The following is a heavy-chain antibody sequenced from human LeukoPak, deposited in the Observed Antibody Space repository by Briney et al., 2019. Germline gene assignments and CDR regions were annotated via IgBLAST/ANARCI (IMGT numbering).Heavy chain of an antibody. CDR3: ARDRRIRLWTDVTYYFDY. CDR1: GFTFSSYA. Sequence: GRSLRLSCAASGFTFSSYAMHWVRQAPGKGLEWVAVISYDGSNKYYADSVKGRFTISRDNSKNTLYLQMNSLRAEDTAVYYCARDRRIRLWTDVTYYFDYWGQGTLVTVSS. D-gene: IGHD5-18*01. J-gene: IGHJ4*02. V-gene: IGHV3-30-3*01. CDR2: ISYDGSNK.